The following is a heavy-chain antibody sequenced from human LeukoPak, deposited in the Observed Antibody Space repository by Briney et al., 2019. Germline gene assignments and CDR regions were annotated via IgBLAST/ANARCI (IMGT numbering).Heavy chain of an antibody. D-gene: IGHD2-2*01. CDR1: GFTFSSYS. V-gene: IGHV3-48*02. J-gene: IGHJ4*02. CDR3: ARGCSSTSCHRY. CDR2: ISSSSSTL. Sequence: GGSLRLSCAASGFTFSSYSMSWVRQAPGKGLEWVSYISSSSSTLYYADSVKGRFTISRDNAENSLYLQMNSLRDEDTAVYYCARGCSSTSCHRYWGQGTLVTVSS.